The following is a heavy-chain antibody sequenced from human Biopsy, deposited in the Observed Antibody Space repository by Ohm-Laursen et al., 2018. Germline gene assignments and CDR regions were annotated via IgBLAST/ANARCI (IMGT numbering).Heavy chain of an antibody. J-gene: IGHJ2*01. CDR3: AKDRRTMRVWYFDL. Sequence: GSLRLSYAASGFTFATYGMSWVRQAPGKGLEWVSGISSTGNSTYYADSVKGRFTISRDNSKNTLYMQLNSLRVEDTALYYCAKDRRTMRVWYFDLWGRGTLVTVSS. CDR2: ISSTGNST. CDR1: GFTFATYG. D-gene: IGHD4/OR15-4a*01. V-gene: IGHV3-23*01.